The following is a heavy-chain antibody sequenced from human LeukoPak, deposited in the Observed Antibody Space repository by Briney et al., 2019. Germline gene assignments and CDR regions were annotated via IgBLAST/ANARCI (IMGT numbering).Heavy chain of an antibody. V-gene: IGHV3-23*01. Sequence: PGGSLRLSCAASGFTFSSYAMSWVRQAPGKGLEWVSAISGSGGSTYYADSVKGRFTISRDNPKNTLYLQMNSLRAEDTAVYYCAKGGYYDSSRFDYWGQGTLVTVSS. J-gene: IGHJ4*02. CDR1: GFTFSSYA. CDR2: ISGSGGST. D-gene: IGHD3-22*01. CDR3: AKGGYYDSSRFDY.